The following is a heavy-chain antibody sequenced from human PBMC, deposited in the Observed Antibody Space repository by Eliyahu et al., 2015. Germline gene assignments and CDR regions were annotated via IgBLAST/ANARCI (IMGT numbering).Heavy chain of an antibody. CDR2: IWYDGSNK. J-gene: IGHJ4*02. CDR1: GFLFRSYG. CDR3: TRDPPYGYNYFDY. V-gene: IGHV3-33*01. D-gene: IGHD5-24*01. Sequence: QVQLVESGGGVVQPGGSLRRSXXASGFLFRSYGMHWVRQAPGKGLEWVAIIWYDGSNKYYAESVQGRFTISRDNSKNTLDLQMDNLRAEDTAIYYCTRDPPYGYNYFDYWGQGALVTVSS.